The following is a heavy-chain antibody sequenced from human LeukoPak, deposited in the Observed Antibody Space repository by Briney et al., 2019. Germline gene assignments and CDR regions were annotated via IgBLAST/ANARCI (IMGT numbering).Heavy chain of an antibody. CDR1: GGTFSSYA. CDR3: AREFSRYCSSTRCYPGLWFGEDFHFDY. CDR2: IIPIFGTA. Sequence: SVKVSCKASGGTFSSYAISWVRQAPGQGLEWMGGIIPIFGTANYAQKFQGRVTITADESTSTAYMELSSLRSEDTAVYYCAREFSRYCSSTRCYPGLWFGEDFHFDYWGQGTLVTVSS. J-gene: IGHJ4*02. D-gene: IGHD2-2*01. V-gene: IGHV1-69*01.